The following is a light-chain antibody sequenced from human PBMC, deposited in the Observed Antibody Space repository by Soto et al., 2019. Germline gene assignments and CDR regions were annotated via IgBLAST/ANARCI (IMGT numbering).Light chain of an antibody. CDR2: DAS. J-gene: IGKJ1*01. CDR3: HQYNSYST. Sequence: DIQMTQSPSTLSASVGDRVTITCRASQSISSWLAWYQQKPGKAPKLLIYDASSLESGVPSRFSGSGSGTEFTLTISSLQPDDIATYYCHQYNSYSTFGQGTKVDIK. V-gene: IGKV1-5*01. CDR1: QSISSW.